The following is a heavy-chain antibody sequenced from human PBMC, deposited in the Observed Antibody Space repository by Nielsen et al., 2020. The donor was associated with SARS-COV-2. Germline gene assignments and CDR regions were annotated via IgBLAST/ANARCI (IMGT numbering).Heavy chain of an antibody. CDR1: GYGFNNYW. CDR2: IYPGKSET. J-gene: IGHJ2*01. Sequence: GSLRLPCKGSGYGFNNYWLGWVRQMPGKGLEWLGIIYPGKSETRYSSSFEGQVIFSVDKSINTAFMQWVSLEASDTAIYYCARLLRPWYFDLWGRGTLVIVSS. V-gene: IGHV5-51*01. CDR3: ARLLRPWYFDL.